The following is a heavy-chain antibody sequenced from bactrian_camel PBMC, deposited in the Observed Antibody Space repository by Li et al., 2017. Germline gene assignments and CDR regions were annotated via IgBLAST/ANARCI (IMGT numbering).Heavy chain of an antibody. V-gene: IGHV3S25*01. CDR2: ASSSASTT. Sequence: QLVESGGGLVRPGASLRLSCVVSGFPISNQWMYWVRQAPGKGLEWVSSASSSASTTHYEDSVKGRFTISLDNAKNTVHLQMNNLKPEDTAMYYCTTDPVLCGADYDDGTPNWGQGTQVTVS. CDR1: GFPISNQW. J-gene: IGHJ4*01. D-gene: IGHD4*01. CDR3: TTDPVLCGADYDDGTPN.